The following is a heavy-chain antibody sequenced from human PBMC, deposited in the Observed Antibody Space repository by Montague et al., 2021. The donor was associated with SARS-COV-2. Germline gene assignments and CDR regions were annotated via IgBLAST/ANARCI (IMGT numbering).Heavy chain of an antibody. V-gene: IGHV4-59*01. D-gene: IGHD3-10*01. CDR3: AREGSGRGYCYDGMDV. J-gene: IGHJ6*01. CDR2: IYYSGST. Sequence: SETLSLTCTVSGGSISSYYWSWIRQPPGKGLEWIGYIYYSGSTNYNPSLKSRVTISVDTSKNQFSLKLSAVTAADTAVYYCAREGSGRGYCYDGMDVWGQGTTVTVCS. CDR1: GGSISSYY.